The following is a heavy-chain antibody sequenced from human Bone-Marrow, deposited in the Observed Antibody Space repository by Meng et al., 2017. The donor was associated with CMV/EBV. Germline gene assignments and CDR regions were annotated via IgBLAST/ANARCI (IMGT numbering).Heavy chain of an antibody. D-gene: IGHD4-17*01. V-gene: IGHV1-24*01. CDR3: ATALTTVTTLFDY. CDR2: FDPEDGET. Sequence: ASVKGSCKVSGYTLTELSMHWVRQAPGKGLEWMGGFDPEDGETIYAQKFQGRVTMTEDTSTDTAYMELSSLRSEDMAVYYCATALTTVTTLFDYWGKGTLVTVSS. J-gene: IGHJ4*02. CDR1: GYTLTELS.